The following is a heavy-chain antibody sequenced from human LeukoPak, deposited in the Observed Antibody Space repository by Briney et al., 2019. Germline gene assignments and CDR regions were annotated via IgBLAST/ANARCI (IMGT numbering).Heavy chain of an antibody. V-gene: IGHV3-23*01. Sequence: GGSLRLSCAASGLTFSSYAMSWVRQAPGKGLEWVSAMSGSGGSTYYADSVKVRFTISRDNSKNTLYLQMNSLRPEDTAVYYCAKIDYYGSGSYYRHFDYWGQGTLATVSS. D-gene: IGHD3-10*01. CDR2: MSGSGGST. CDR1: GLTFSSYA. CDR3: AKIDYYGSGSYYRHFDY. J-gene: IGHJ4*02.